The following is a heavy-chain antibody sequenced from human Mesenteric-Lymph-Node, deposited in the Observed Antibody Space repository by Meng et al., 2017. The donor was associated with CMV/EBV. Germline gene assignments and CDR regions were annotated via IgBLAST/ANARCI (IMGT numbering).Heavy chain of an antibody. D-gene: IGHD3-10*01. CDR1: GGSITSNNW. V-gene: IGHV4-4*02. CDR2: ISHSGST. Sequence: VSGGSITSNNWWRWVRQPPGKGLEWIGEISHSGSTNDNPSLKRRVTISVDRSKNQFSLNLSSVTAADTAVYYCARGRNYYGSGIDYWGQGTLVTVSS. J-gene: IGHJ4*02. CDR3: ARGRNYYGSGIDY.